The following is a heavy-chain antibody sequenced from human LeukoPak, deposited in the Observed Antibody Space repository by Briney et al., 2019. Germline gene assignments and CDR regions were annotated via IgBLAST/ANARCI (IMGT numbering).Heavy chain of an antibody. CDR2: VYYSGST. CDR3: AKISTPLWGYSVLFDY. V-gene: IGHV4-59*01. D-gene: IGHD3-16*01. J-gene: IGHJ4*02. Sequence: SETLSLTCTVSGGSISRYYWNWIRQPPGKGLEWIGYVYYSGSTNYNPSLESRVTISMDTSKSQFSLKLNSVTAADTAVYYCAKISTPLWGYSVLFDYWGQGTVVSVSS. CDR1: GGSISRYY.